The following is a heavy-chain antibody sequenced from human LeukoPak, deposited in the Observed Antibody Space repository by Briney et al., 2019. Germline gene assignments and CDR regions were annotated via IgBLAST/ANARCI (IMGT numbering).Heavy chain of an antibody. V-gene: IGHV1-18*04. Sequence: ASVKVSCKASGYTFTSYYMHWVRQAPGQGLEWMGWISAYNGNTNYAQKLQGRVTMTTDTSTSTAYMELRSLRSDDTAVYYCARVVTTVTTNHFDYWGQGTLVTVSS. CDR3: ARVVTTVTTNHFDY. CDR2: ISAYNGNT. CDR1: GYTFTSYY. D-gene: IGHD4-17*01. J-gene: IGHJ4*02.